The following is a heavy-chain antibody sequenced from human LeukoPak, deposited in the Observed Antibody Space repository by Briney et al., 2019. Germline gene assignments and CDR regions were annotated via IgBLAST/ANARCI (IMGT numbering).Heavy chain of an antibody. J-gene: IGHJ5*02. Sequence: SETLSLTCTVSGDSISSRSYYWGWIRQPPGKGLEWIGSIYYSGSTYYNPSLKSRVTISVDTSKNQFSLKLSSVTAADTAVYYCARHHLIVGATIWFDPWGQGTLVTVSS. CDR2: IYYSGST. CDR3: ARHHLIVGATIWFDP. CDR1: GDSISSRSYY. D-gene: IGHD1-26*01. V-gene: IGHV4-39*01.